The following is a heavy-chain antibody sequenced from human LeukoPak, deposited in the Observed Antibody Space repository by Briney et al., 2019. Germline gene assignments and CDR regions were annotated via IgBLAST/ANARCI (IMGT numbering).Heavy chain of an antibody. CDR3: ARERGYSYGFRLYYYYGMDV. CDR2: ISSSSSHI. V-gene: IGHV3-21*01. CDR1: GFTISSYS. Sequence: GGSLRLSCAASGFTISSYSMNWVRQAPGKGLEWVSSISSSSSHINYGDSVNGRFTISRDNAKNSLYLQMDSLRAEDTAVYYCARERGYSYGFRLYYYYGMDVWGQGTTVTVSS. D-gene: IGHD5-18*01. J-gene: IGHJ6*02.